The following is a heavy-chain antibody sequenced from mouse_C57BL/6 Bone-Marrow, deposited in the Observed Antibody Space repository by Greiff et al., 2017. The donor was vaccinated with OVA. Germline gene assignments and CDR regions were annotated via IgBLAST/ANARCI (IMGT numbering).Heavy chain of an antibody. J-gene: IGHJ3*01. CDR3: ARSRPYDYGFAY. CDR1: GYTFTDYN. Sequence: EVQLQQSGPELVKPGASVKMSCKASGYTFTDYNMHWVKQSHGKSLEWIGYINPNNGGTSYNQKFKGKATLTVNKSSSTAYMELRSLTSEDSAVYYCARSRPYDYGFAYWGQGTLVTVSA. CDR2: INPNNGGT. V-gene: IGHV1-22*01. D-gene: IGHD2-4*01.